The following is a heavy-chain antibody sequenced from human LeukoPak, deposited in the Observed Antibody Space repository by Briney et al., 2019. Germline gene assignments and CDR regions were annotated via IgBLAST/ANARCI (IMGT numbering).Heavy chain of an antibody. Sequence: GGSLRLSCAASGFTFSDYYMSWIRQAPGKGLEWVSYISSSGSTIYYADSVKGRFTISRDNAKNSLYLQMNSLGAEDTAVYYCARVPACGGDCLSYYYYMDVWGKGTTVTVSS. V-gene: IGHV3-11*04. D-gene: IGHD2-21*02. CDR3: ARVPACGGDCLSYYYYMDV. CDR1: GFTFSDYY. CDR2: ISSSGSTI. J-gene: IGHJ6*03.